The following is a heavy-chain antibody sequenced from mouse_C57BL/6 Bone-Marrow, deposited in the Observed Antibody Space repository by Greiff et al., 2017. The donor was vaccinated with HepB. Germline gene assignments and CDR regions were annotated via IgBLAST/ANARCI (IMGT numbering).Heavy chain of an antibody. V-gene: IGHV1-64*01. CDR3: ARLPYYGSSPNV. D-gene: IGHD1-1*01. J-gene: IGHJ1*03. CDR2: IHPNSGST. Sequence: QVQLQQPGAELVKPGASVKLSCKASGYTFTSYWMHWVKQRPGQGLEWIGMIHPNSGSTNYNEKFKSKATLTVDKSSSTAYMPLSSLTSEDSAVYYGARLPYYGSSPNVWGTGTTVTVSS. CDR1: GYTFTSYW.